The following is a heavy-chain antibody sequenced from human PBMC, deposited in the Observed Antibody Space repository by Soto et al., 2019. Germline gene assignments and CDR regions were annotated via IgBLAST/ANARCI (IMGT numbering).Heavy chain of an antibody. CDR2: ISAYNGNT. J-gene: IGHJ4*02. CDR1: GYTFTSYG. Sequence: ASVKVSCKASGYTFTSYGISWVRQAPGQGLEWMGWISAYNGNTNYAQELQGRVTMTTDTSTSTAYMELRSLRSDDTAVYYCARRWSGYFNFDYWGQGTLVTVSS. CDR3: ARRWSGYFNFDY. D-gene: IGHD3-3*01. V-gene: IGHV1-18*01.